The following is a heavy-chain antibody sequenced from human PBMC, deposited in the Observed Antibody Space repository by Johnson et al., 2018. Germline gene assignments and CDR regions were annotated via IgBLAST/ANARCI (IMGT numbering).Heavy chain of an antibody. D-gene: IGHD3-10*01. CDR1: GFTFSSYG. J-gene: IGHJ6*03. Sequence: QVQLQESGGGLVQPGGSLRLSCAASGFTFSSYGMHWVRQAPGKGLEWVAVISYDGSNKYYADSVKGRFTISRDNSKNTLYLQMNSLRAEDTAVYYCAKDHIWFGDYYYYYMDVWGKGTTVTVSS. CDR3: AKDHIWFGDYYYYYMDV. V-gene: IGHV3-30*18. CDR2: ISYDGSNK.